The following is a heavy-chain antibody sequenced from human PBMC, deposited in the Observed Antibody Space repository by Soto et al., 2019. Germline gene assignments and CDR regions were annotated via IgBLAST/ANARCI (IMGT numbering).Heavy chain of an antibody. CDR2: ISGSGGST. J-gene: IGHJ4*02. CDR1: GFTFSSYA. D-gene: IGHD2-2*01. CDR3: AKVREDALPATVLFDY. V-gene: IGHV3-23*01. Sequence: GGSLRLSCAASGFTFSSYAMSWVRQAPGKGLEWVSAISGSGGSTYYADSVKGRFTISRDNSKNTLYLQMNSLRAEDTAVYYCAKVREDALPATVLFDYWGQGTLVTVSS.